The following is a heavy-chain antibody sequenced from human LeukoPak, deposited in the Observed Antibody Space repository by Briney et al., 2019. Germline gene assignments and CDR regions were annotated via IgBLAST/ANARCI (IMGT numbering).Heavy chain of an antibody. V-gene: IGHV3-7*05. CDR1: GFXFSTYW. CDR3: AKPSRSSSNEY. D-gene: IGHD6-13*01. CDR2: IKPDGSEE. Sequence: GGSLRLSCAASGFXFSTYWITWARQAPGKGLEWVATIKPDGSEEYYVDSVKGRFTISRDNAKNSLYLQMNSLRAEDTAVYYCAKPSRSSSNEYWGQGTLVTVSS. J-gene: IGHJ4*02.